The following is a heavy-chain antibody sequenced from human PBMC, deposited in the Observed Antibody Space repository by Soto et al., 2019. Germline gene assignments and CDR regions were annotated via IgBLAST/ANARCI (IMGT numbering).Heavy chain of an antibody. Sequence: QLQLQESGPGLVKPSETLSLTCTVSGGSISSSSYYWGWIRQPPGKGLEWIGSIYYSGSTYYNPSLKSRVTISVDTSKNQCSLKLSSVTAADTAVYYCARVGALWFGEGGDYWGQGTLVTVSS. CDR1: GGSISSSSYY. D-gene: IGHD3-10*01. V-gene: IGHV4-39*01. J-gene: IGHJ4*02. CDR3: ARVGALWFGEGGDY. CDR2: IYYSGST.